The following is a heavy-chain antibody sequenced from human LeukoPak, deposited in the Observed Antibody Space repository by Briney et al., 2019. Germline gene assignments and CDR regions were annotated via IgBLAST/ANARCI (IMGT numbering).Heavy chain of an antibody. CDR3: ARDRQTFYDYVGGNYRFYFDY. Sequence: PSETLSLTCSVSGESISSYYWSWIRQSAGKGLEWIGRIFTSGSTNYNPSLKSRVTMSVDTSKKQFSLKLSSVTAADTAVYYCARDRQTFYDYVGGNYRFYFDYWGQGTLVTVSS. J-gene: IGHJ4*02. CDR2: IFTSGST. D-gene: IGHD3-16*02. V-gene: IGHV4-4*07. CDR1: GESISSYY.